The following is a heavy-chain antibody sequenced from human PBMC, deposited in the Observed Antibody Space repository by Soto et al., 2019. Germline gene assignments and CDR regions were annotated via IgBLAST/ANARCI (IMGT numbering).Heavy chain of an antibody. Sequence: ASVKVSCKASGGTLSSYAISWVRQAPGQGLEWMGGIIPIFGTANYAQKFQGRVTITADESTSTAYMELSSLRSEDTAVYYCAREAEYDILTGTFDYWGQGTLVTVSS. CDR1: GGTLSSYA. CDR3: AREAEYDILTGTFDY. D-gene: IGHD3-9*01. CDR2: IIPIFGTA. J-gene: IGHJ4*02. V-gene: IGHV1-69*13.